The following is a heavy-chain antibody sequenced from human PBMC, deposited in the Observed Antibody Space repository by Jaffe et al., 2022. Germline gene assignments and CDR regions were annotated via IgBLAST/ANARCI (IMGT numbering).Heavy chain of an antibody. CDR2: IRSKAYGGTT. J-gene: IGHJ4*02. CDR1: GFTFGDYA. D-gene: IGHD6-19*01. CDR3: TRDRGSGWSDY. Sequence: EVQLVESGGGLVQPGRSLRLSCTASGFTFGDYAMSWVRQAPGKGLEWVGFIRSKAYGGTTEYAASVKGRFTISRDDSKSIAYLQMNSLKTEDTAVYYCTRDRGSGWSDYWGQGTLVTVSS. V-gene: IGHV3-49*04.